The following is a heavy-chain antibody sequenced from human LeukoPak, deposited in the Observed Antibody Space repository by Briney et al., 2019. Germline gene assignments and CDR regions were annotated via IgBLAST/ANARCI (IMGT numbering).Heavy chain of an antibody. CDR1: GGSLSSYY. CDR3: ARVGPCSGGSCYPYYYYYMDV. Sequence: SETLSLTCTVSGGSLSSYYWSRIRQPPGKGLEWIGYIYYSGSTNYNPSLKSRVTISVDTSKNQFSLKLSSVTAADTAVYYCARVGPCSGGSCYPYYYYYMDVWGKGTTVTVSS. D-gene: IGHD2-15*01. CDR2: IYYSGST. J-gene: IGHJ6*03. V-gene: IGHV4-59*12.